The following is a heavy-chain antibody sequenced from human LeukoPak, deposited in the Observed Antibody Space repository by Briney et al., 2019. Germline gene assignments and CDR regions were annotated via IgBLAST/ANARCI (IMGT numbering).Heavy chain of an antibody. CDR2: IGTAGDP. V-gene: IGHV3-13*05. D-gene: IGHD6-19*01. Sequence: GGSLRLSCAASGFTFSSYDMHWVRQAAGKRLEWVSGIGTAGDPYSPISVKGRFTISRENAKNSLYLQMNNLRAGDTAVYYCTRSRYSSDWDYYFDYWGQGTLVTVSS. CDR1: GFTFSSYD. CDR3: TRSRYSSDWDYYFDY. J-gene: IGHJ4*02.